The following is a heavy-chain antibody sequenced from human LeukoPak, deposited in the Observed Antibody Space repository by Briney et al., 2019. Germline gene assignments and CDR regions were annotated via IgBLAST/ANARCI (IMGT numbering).Heavy chain of an antibody. CDR1: GGSFSGYY. D-gene: IGHD3-10*01. Sequence: SETLSLTCAVYGGSFSGYYWSWIRQPPGKGLEWIGEINHSGSTNYNPSLKSRVTISVDTSKNQFSLKLSSVTAADTAVYYCARASVQLYYGSGRYGMDVWGQGTTVTVSS. CDR3: ARASVQLYYGSGRYGMDV. J-gene: IGHJ6*02. V-gene: IGHV4-34*01. CDR2: INHSGST.